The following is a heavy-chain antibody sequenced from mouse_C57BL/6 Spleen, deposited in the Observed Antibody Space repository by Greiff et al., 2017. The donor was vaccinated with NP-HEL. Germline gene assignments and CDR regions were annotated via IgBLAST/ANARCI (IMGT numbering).Heavy chain of an antibody. CDR2: IDPSDSET. CDR3: AREGWLPYFDY. D-gene: IGHD2-2*01. V-gene: IGHV1-52*01. J-gene: IGHJ2*01. CDR1: GYTFTSYW. Sequence: QVHVKQPGAELVRPGSSVKLSCKASGYTFTSYWMHWVKQRPIQGLEWIGNIDPSDSETHYNQKFKDKATLTVDKSSSTAYMQLSSLTSEDSAVYYCAREGWLPYFDYWGQGTTLTVSS.